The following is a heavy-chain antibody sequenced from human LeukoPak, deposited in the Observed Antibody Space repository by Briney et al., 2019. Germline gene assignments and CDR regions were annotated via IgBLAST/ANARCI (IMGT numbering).Heavy chain of an antibody. CDR2: ISSSSSHT. J-gene: IGHJ4*02. V-gene: IGHV3-11*05. D-gene: IGHD2-15*01. Sequence: GGSLRLSCAASGFTFSDYYMSWVRQAPGKGLEWVSYISSSSSHTNHADSVKGRFTISRDNSKNTLYLQMNSLRAEDTAVCYCAKDSVVVVAATLDYWGQGTLVTVSS. CDR1: GFTFSDYY. CDR3: AKDSVVVVAATLDY.